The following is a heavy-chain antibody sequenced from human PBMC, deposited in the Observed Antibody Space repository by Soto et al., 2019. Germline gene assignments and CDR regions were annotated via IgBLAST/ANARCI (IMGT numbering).Heavy chain of an antibody. CDR1: GGSVSSGSYY. CDR2: TYYSGST. CDR3: ARDRIDYSNYFNYGMDV. J-gene: IGHJ6*02. Sequence: SETLSLTCTVSGGSVSSGSYYWSWIRQPPGKGLEWIGYTYYSGSTNYNPSLKSRVTISVDTSKNQFSLKLSSVTAADTAVYYCARDRIDYSNYFNYGMDVWGQGTTVTVSS. D-gene: IGHD4-4*01. V-gene: IGHV4-61*01.